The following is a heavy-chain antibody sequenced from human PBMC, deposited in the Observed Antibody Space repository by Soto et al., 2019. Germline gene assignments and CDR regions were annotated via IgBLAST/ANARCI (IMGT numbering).Heavy chain of an antibody. V-gene: IGHV3-9*01. J-gene: IGHJ3*02. Sequence: EVQLVESGGGLVQPGRSLRLSCAASGFTFDDYAMHWVRQAPGKGLEWVSGISWNSGSIGYADSVKGRFTISRDNAKNSLYLQMNRLRAEDTALYYCAKSKSAAPVVGAFDIWGQGTMVTVSS. CDR1: GFTFDDYA. D-gene: IGHD6-13*01. CDR3: AKSKSAAPVVGAFDI. CDR2: ISWNSGSI.